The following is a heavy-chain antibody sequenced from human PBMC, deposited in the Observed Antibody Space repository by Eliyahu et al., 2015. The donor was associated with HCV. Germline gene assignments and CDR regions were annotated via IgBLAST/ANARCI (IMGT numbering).Heavy chain of an antibody. D-gene: IGHD6-19*01. J-gene: IGHJ4*02. CDR1: EFTVTSNY. CDR2: IYSGGST. CDR3: ARTAYGSGLYEDS. V-gene: IGHV3-66*01. Sequence: EVQLVESGGGLVQPGGSLRLSCVASEFTVTSNYMTWVRQAPGKGLEWVSVIYSGGSTYYADPVKGRFIISRDNSKNTLYLQMNSLRAEDTAVYYCARTAYGSGLYEDSWGQGTLVTVSS.